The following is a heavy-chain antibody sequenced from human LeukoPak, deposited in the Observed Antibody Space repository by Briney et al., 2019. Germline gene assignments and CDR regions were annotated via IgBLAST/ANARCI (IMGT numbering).Heavy chain of an antibody. Sequence: PGGSLRLSCAASGLTFQNTLMHWIRQSPGQGLVWVSRIINDGITTTYADSVKGRFTLSRDKAKKTLYLQMNSLRADDTAVYYCAADGEYAFLVWGQGTMVTVS. J-gene: IGHJ3*01. V-gene: IGHV3-74*01. CDR1: GLTFQNTL. CDR3: AADGEYAFLV. D-gene: IGHD2/OR15-2a*01. CDR2: IINDGITT.